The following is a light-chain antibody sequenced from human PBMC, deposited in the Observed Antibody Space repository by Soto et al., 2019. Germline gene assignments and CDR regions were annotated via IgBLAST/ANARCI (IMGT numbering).Light chain of an antibody. J-gene: IGLJ1*01. CDR2: EVS. CDR1: SSDVGGYNY. CDR3: SSYTSSNTYV. V-gene: IGLV2-14*01. Sequence: QSALTQPASVSGSPGQSITISCTGTSSDVGGYNYVSWYQQHPGKAPKLLIFEVSNRPSGVSNRFSASKSVNTASLTISGLQTEDEADYFCSSYTSSNTYVFGTGTKVTVL.